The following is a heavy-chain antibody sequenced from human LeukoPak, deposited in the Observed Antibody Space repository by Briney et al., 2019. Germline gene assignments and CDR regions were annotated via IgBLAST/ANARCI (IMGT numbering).Heavy chain of an antibody. CDR3: XRGGXGSYFDY. J-gene: IGHJ4*02. CDR1: GYTFINQA. V-gene: IGHV1-18*01. CDR2: ISPFNGKT. Sequence: ASVKVSCTASGYTFINQAISWVRQAPGQGLEWMGWISPFNGKTDYAQTFQGRLTMTTDASTSTAHMELRSLRSADTAIYYCXRGGXGSYFDYWGQGTLVAVSS. D-gene: IGHD3-10*01.